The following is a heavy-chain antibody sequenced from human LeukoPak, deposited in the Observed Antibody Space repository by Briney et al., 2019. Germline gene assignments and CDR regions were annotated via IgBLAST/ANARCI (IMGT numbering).Heavy chain of an antibody. CDR1: GFTFISYG. V-gene: IGHV3-30*02. Sequence: GGSLRLSCAASGFTFISYGMHWVRQAPGKGLEWVAFIRYDGSNKYYADSVKGRFTISRDNSKNTLYLQMNSLRAEDTAVYYCAGETYYYDSSGYFDYWGQGTLVTVSS. CDR2: IRYDGSNK. D-gene: IGHD3-22*01. J-gene: IGHJ4*02. CDR3: AGETYYYDSSGYFDY.